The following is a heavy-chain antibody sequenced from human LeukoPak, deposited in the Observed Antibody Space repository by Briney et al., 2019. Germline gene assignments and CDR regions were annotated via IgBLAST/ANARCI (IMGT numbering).Heavy chain of an antibody. J-gene: IGHJ4*02. V-gene: IGHV3-23*01. CDR3: ATYRQVLLPFES. CDR2: IFPSGGEI. D-gene: IGHD2-8*02. CDR1: GFTFGTFA. Sequence: GGSLRLSCAASGFTFGTFAMIWVRQPPGKGLEWVSSIFPSGGEIHYADSVRGRFTISRDDSKSTLSLQMNSLRAEDTAIYYCATYRQVLLPFESWGQGTLVTVSS.